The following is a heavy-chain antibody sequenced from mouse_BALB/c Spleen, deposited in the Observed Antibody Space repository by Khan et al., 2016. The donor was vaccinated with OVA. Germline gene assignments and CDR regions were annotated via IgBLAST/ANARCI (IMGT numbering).Heavy chain of an antibody. D-gene: IGHD1-1*01. CDR3: ARGGITTGYFDY. CDR2: VYPGDGNT. CDR1: GYTFTSYW. V-gene: IGHV1-87*01. Sequence: QVRLQQSGTELARPGASVKLSCKASGYTFTSYWMQWVKQRPGQGLEWIGAVYPGDGNTRYTQTFKGKATLTADKSSSTAYIQLSSLASEDSAVYYCARGGITTGYFDYWGQGTTLTVSS. J-gene: IGHJ2*01.